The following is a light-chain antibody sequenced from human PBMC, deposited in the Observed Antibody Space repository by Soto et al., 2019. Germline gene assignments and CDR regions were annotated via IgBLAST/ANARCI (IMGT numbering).Light chain of an antibody. CDR3: QQYGRSPT. CDR1: QYINTR. CDR2: QTS. Sequence: EIVLTQSPATLSSFPGDRVTLSCRASQYINTRLAWYQHRPGQAPRLLIYQTSRRATGIPDRFSGSGSGTDFTLTISRLEPEDFVVYYCQQYGRSPTFGQGTKVDIK. V-gene: IGKV3-20*01. J-gene: IGKJ1*01.